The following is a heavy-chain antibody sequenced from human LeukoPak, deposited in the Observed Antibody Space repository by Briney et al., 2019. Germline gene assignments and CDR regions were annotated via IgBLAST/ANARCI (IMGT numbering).Heavy chain of an antibody. CDR2: IYYSGST. D-gene: IGHD2-15*01. V-gene: IGHV4-39*01. Sequence: SETLSLTCTVSGGSISSSSYYWGWIRQPPGKGLEWIGSIYYSGSTYYNPSLKSRVTISVDTSKNQFPLKLSSVTAADTAVYYCARGLLDSDAFDIWGQGTMVTVSS. CDR1: GGSISSSSYY. CDR3: ARGLLDSDAFDI. J-gene: IGHJ3*02.